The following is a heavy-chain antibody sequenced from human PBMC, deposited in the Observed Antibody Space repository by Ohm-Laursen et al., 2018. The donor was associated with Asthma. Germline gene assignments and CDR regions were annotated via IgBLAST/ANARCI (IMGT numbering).Heavy chain of an antibody. D-gene: IGHD1-26*01. V-gene: IGHV3-48*01. J-gene: IGHJ4*02. CDR2: ISKSTRTI. CDR1: GFTFSPYS. Sequence: SLRLSCSASGFTFSPYSMNWVRQAPGKGMEWVSYISKSTRTIKYADSVKGRFTISRDNSKNTLYPQMNSLRAEDTAVYYCARDPGVGATSFDYWGQGTLVTVSS. CDR3: ARDPGVGATSFDY.